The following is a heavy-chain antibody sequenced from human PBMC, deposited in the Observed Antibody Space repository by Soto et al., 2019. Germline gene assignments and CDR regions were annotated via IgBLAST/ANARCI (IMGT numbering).Heavy chain of an antibody. D-gene: IGHD3-3*01. CDR1: GFTFSSYG. J-gene: IGHJ4*02. CDR2: IWYDGSNK. CDR3: ARDAGFWSGYPGADY. V-gene: IGHV3-33*01. Sequence: GGSLRLSCAASGFTFSSYGMHWVRQAPGKGLEWVAVIWYDGSNKYYADSVKGRFTISRDNSKNTLYLQMNSLRAEDTAVYYCARDAGFWSGYPGADYWGQGTLVTVSS.